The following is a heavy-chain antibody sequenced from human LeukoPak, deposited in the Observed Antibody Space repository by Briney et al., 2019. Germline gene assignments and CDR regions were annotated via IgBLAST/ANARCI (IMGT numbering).Heavy chain of an antibody. CDR3: ARGYEVVVAATVYYYYGMDV. CDR1: GGSISSGDYY. J-gene: IGHJ6*02. CDR2: IYYSGST. D-gene: IGHD2-15*01. Sequence: SETLSLTCTVSGGSISSGDYYWSWIRRPPGKGLEWIGYIYYSGSTYYNPSLKSRVTISVDTSKNQFSLKLSSVTAADTAVYYCARGYEVVVAATVYYYYGMDVWGQGTTVTVSS. V-gene: IGHV4-30-4*01.